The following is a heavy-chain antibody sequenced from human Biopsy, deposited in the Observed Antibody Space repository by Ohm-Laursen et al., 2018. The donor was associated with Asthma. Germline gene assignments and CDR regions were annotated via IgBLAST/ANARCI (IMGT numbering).Heavy chain of an antibody. D-gene: IGHD6-13*01. V-gene: IGHV1-2*06. CDR1: GYAFIGCH. Sequence: ASVKVSCKASGYAFIGCHIHWMRQAPGQGLEWMGRINPNSGGTNYAQKFQGRVTMARDTSISTAYMEVSRLRSDDTAVYYCARGQKSAGDRWFDPWGQGTLVTVSS. CDR2: INPNSGGT. CDR3: ARGQKSAGDRWFDP. J-gene: IGHJ5*02.